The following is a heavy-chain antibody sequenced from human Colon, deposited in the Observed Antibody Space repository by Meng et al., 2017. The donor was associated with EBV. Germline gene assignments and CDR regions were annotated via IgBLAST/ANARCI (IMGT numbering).Heavy chain of an antibody. CDR1: GGSISSSHSY. Sequence: QLKGSGPGLWKPSESLSLTCTVSGGSISSSHSYWGWVRPPPGKGLQWIGPIYHSGSTSYNPSLQSRVTMFVDTSKNQFSLMLTSVTATDTAVYYCARRRGGSGRDCWGQGTLVTVSS. CDR3: ARRRGGSGRDC. D-gene: IGHD3-10*01. CDR2: IYHSGST. V-gene: IGHV4-39*01. J-gene: IGHJ4*02.